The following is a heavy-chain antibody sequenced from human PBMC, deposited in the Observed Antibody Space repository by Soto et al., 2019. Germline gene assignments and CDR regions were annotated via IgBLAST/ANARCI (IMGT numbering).Heavy chain of an antibody. CDR1: GGSISSGGYY. D-gene: IGHD4-17*01. J-gene: IGHJ5*02. Sequence: QVQLQESGPGLVKPSQTLSLTCTVSGGSISSGGYYWSWIRQHPGKGLEWIGYIYYSGSTYYNPSLKRRVTIAVDTSKNQFSLKLSSVTAADTAVYYCARGIGVTSWFDPWGQGTLVTVSS. V-gene: IGHV4-31*03. CDR2: IYYSGST. CDR3: ARGIGVTSWFDP.